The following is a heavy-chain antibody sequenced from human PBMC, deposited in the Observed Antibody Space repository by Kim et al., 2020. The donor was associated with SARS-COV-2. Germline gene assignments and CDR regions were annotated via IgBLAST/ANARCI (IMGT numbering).Heavy chain of an antibody. CDR2: IYASGST. V-gene: IGHV4-61*02. D-gene: IGHD3-22*01. J-gene: IGHJ6*02. Sequence: SETLSLTCTVSGGSISSDSYYWSWIRQPAGRGLEWIGRIYASGSTNYNPSLKSRVTISVHTSKNQFSLKLSSVTAADTAVYYCAREYYYDSGDYLLGRYYGMDVWGQGTTVTVSS. CDR3: AREYYYDSGDYLLGRYYGMDV. CDR1: GGSISSDSYY.